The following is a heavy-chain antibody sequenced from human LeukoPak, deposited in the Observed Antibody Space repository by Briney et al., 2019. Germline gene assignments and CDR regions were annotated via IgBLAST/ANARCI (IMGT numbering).Heavy chain of an antibody. D-gene: IGHD6-6*01. V-gene: IGHV4-39*07. CDR3: ARDDRQLAAFDY. Sequence: SETLSLTCTVSGDSISSRNYYWGWIRQPPGKGLEWIGNIYYGGSTYYNPSLKSRVTISVKTSKNQFSLRLSSLTAADTAVYYCARDDRQLAAFDYWGQGTLVTVSS. J-gene: IGHJ4*02. CDR2: IYYGGST. CDR1: GDSISSRNYY.